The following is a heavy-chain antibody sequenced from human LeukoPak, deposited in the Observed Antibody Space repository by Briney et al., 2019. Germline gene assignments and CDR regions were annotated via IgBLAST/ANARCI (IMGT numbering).Heavy chain of an antibody. J-gene: IGHJ4*02. CDR3: AREGMGPNWTFDY. CDR2: ISPYNGNT. Sequence: ASVKVSCKASGYTFTIYGINWVRQAPGQGLEWMGWISPYNGNTNYAQKFQGRVTMTRDTSISTAYMELSRLRSDDTAVYYCAREGMGPNWTFDYWGQGTLVTVSS. V-gene: IGHV1-18*01. D-gene: IGHD1-20*01. CDR1: GYTFTIYG.